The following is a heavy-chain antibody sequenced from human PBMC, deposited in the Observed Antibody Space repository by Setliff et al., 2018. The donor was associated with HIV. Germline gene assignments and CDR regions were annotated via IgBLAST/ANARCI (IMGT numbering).Heavy chain of an antibody. J-gene: IGHJ4*02. CDR3: ARTPDYSNYLYYFDY. V-gene: IGHV1-69*10. CDR2: FIPLPRIA. D-gene: IGHD4-4*01. CDR1: GGTFSSYA. Sequence: SVKVSCKASGGTFSSYAISWVRQAPGQGLEWMGGFIPLPRIANYPQKFQGRVTITADESMSTAYMELSGLRSEDTAVYYCARTPDYSNYLYYFDYWGQGTLVTVSS.